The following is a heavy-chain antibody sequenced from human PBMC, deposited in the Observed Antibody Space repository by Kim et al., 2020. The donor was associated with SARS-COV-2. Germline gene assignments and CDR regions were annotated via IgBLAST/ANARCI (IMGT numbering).Heavy chain of an antibody. CDR2: IYYSGST. J-gene: IGHJ3*02. CDR3: AAAGTAQANAFDI. D-gene: IGHD6-13*01. V-gene: IGHV4-39*01. CDR1: GGSISSSSYY. Sequence: SETLSLTCTVSGGSISSSSYYWGWIRQPPGKGLEWIGSIYYSGSTYYNPSLKSRVTISVDTSKNQFSLKLSSVTAADTAVYYCAAAGTAQANAFDIWGQGTMVTVSS.